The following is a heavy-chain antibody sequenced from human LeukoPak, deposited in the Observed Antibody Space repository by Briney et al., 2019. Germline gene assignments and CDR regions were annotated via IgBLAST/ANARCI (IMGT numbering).Heavy chain of an antibody. D-gene: IGHD3-22*01. Sequence: GSLRLSCAASGFTFSSYWIHWVRQAPGKGPEWVAVIWYDGNHNYYADSVKGRFTISRDNSKNTLYLQMNSLTPEDTAVYYCAKGHYDTSGLPFDYWGQGTLVTVSS. J-gene: IGHJ4*02. CDR3: AKGHYDTSGLPFDY. CDR2: IWYDGNHN. CDR1: GFTFSSYW. V-gene: IGHV3-33*06.